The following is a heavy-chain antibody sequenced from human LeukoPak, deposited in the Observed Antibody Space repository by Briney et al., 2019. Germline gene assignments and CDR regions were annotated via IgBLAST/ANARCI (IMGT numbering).Heavy chain of an antibody. CDR2: ISYDGSNK. Sequence: TGGSLRLSCAASGFTFSSYGMHWVGQAPGKGLEWVAVISYDGSNKYYADSVKGRFTISRDNSKNTLYLQMNSLRADDTAVYYSAKTGGSYFSPDYWGQGTLVTVSS. J-gene: IGHJ4*02. CDR1: GFTFSSYG. V-gene: IGHV3-30*18. D-gene: IGHD1-26*01. CDR3: AKTGGSYFSPDY.